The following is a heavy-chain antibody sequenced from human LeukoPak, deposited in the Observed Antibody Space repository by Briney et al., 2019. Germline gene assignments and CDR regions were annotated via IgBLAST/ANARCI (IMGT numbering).Heavy chain of an antibody. CDR3: ARDPYYYDSSGYYHYMDV. V-gene: IGHV1-2*02. CDR2: INPNSSGT. CDR1: GYTFTGYY. D-gene: IGHD3-22*01. Sequence: ASVKVSCKASGYTFTGYYMHWVRQAPGQGLEWMGWINPNSSGTNYAQKFQGRVTMTRDTSISTAYMELSRLRSDDTAVYYCARDPYYYDSSGYYHYMDVWGKGTTVTISS. J-gene: IGHJ6*03.